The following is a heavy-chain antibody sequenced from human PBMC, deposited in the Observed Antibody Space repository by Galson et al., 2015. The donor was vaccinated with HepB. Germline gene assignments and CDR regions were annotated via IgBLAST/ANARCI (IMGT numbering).Heavy chain of an antibody. CDR3: AKADYCSSTSCYKGYYYYGMDV. V-gene: IGHV3-30*18. J-gene: IGHJ6*02. Sequence: SLRLSCAASGFTFSSYGMHWVRQAPGKGLEWVAVISYDGSNKYYADSVKGRFTISRDNSKNTLYLQMNSLRAEDTAVYYCAKADYCSSTSCYKGYYYYGMDVWGQGTTVTVSS. CDR1: GFTFSSYG. CDR2: ISYDGSNK. D-gene: IGHD2-2*02.